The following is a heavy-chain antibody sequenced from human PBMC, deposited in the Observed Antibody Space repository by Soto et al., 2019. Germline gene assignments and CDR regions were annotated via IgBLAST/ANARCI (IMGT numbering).Heavy chain of an antibody. J-gene: IGHJ4*02. D-gene: IGHD5-18*01. Sequence: GGSLRLSCAASGFTFSSYGMHWVPQAPGKGLEWVAVIWYDGSNKYYADPVKGRFTISRDNSKNTLYLQMNSLRAEDTAVYYCAREIGDTAMVYDYWGQGTLVTVSS. CDR1: GFTFSSYG. CDR3: AREIGDTAMVYDY. V-gene: IGHV3-30*19. CDR2: IWYDGSNK.